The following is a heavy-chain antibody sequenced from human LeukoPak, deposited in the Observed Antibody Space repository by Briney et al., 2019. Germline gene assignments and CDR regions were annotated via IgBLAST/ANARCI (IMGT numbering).Heavy chain of an antibody. Sequence: GGSLRLSCAASGFTFSSYAMSWVRQAPGKGLEWVSAISGSGGSTYYADSVKGRFTVSRDNSKNTVYLQMDSLRAEGTALYYCAKAASGITRHFDYWGQGTLVTVSS. CDR2: ISGSGGST. V-gene: IGHV3-23*01. CDR1: GFTFSSYA. D-gene: IGHD3-3*01. CDR3: AKAASGITRHFDY. J-gene: IGHJ4*02.